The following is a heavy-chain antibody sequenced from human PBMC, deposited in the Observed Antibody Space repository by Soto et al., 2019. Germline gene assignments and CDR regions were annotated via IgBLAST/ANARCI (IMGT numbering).Heavy chain of an antibody. J-gene: IGHJ4*02. CDR3: ARGTSVDY. V-gene: IGHV1-18*04. CDR2: LSGYNGDT. Sequence: GASVKVSCKFSGYTFSSYGISWVRQAPGQGLEWMGWLSGYNGDTNYAQKFQGRVTMTTDTSTTTTYMELRSLRSDDTAVYYCARGTSVDYWGQGTLVTVSS. CDR1: GYTFSSYG.